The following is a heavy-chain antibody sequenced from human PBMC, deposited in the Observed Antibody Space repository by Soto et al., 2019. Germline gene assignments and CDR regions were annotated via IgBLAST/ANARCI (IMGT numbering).Heavy chain of an antibody. V-gene: IGHV1-18*01. CDR3: ARAMVSDAFDI. J-gene: IGHJ3*02. CDR1: GYTFTNFG. D-gene: IGHD5-18*01. CDR2: INADNGNT. Sequence: ASVKVSCKTSGYTFTNFGISWVRQAPGQGLEWMGWINADNGNTKYSQKLQGRVTITRDTSASTAYMELSSLTSKDTAVYYCARAMVSDAFDIWGQGTRVTVSS.